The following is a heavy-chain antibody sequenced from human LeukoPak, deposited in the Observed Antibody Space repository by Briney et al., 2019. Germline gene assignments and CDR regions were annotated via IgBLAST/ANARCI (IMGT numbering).Heavy chain of an antibody. CDR2: VHPNSGIT. D-gene: IGHD1-14*01. V-gene: IGHV1-8*01. CDR3: TRGPRNDP. Sequence: ASVKVSCETSGYPFTTYEINWVRQAAGQGLEWLGWVHPNSGITTYAQKFQDRVTMTRDTSISTAYMELSGLTSDDTAVYFCTRGPRNDPWGQGTLVTVSS. CDR1: GYPFTTYE. J-gene: IGHJ5*01.